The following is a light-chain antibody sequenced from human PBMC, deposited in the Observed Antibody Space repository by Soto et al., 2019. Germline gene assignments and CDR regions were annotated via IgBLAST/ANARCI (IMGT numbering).Light chain of an antibody. Sequence: EIVMTQSPATLSVSPGDRATLACRASQSVSSNLSWYQHQPGQAPRHLIYGASTMATDTPARFSGSGSGTEFTRTISSLQSEDFAVYYCQQYKNWPPLYTFGQGTKLQIK. CDR1: QSVSSN. V-gene: IGKV3-15*01. J-gene: IGKJ2*01. CDR2: GAS. CDR3: QQYKNWPPLYT.